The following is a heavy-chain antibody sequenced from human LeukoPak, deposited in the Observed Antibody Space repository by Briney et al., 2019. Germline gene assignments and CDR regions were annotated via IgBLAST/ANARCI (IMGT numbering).Heavy chain of an antibody. Sequence: SETLSLTCTVSGGSISYYYWSWIRQSPGKGLEWIGYIYYSGTTNYNPSLKSRVTISVDTSKNQFSLQLRSVTAADTTVYYCAREDPQTTVPEGMDVWGQGTTVTVSS. CDR3: AREDPQTTVPEGMDV. CDR1: GGSISYYY. CDR2: IYYSGTT. V-gene: IGHV4-59*01. D-gene: IGHD4-17*01. J-gene: IGHJ6*02.